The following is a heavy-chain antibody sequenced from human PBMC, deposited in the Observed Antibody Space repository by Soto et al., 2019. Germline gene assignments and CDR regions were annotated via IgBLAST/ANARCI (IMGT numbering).Heavy chain of an antibody. Sequence: ASVKVSCKASGGTFSSYAISWVRQAPGQGLEWMGGIIPIFGTANYAQKFQGRVTITADESTSTAYMELSSLRSEDTAVYYCARAEYSNLYYYYYYGMDVWGQGTTVTVSS. V-gene: IGHV1-69*13. J-gene: IGHJ6*02. CDR1: GGTFSSYA. CDR2: IIPIFGTA. CDR3: ARAEYSNLYYYYYYGMDV. D-gene: IGHD4-4*01.